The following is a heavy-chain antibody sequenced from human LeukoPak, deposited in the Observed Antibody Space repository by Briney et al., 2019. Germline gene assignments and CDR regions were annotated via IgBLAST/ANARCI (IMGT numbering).Heavy chain of an antibody. CDR3: ARDLQGNVAVPAAILGD. D-gene: IGHD2-2*01. CDR2: INPNSGGT. Sequence: ASVKVSCKASGYTFTGYYIHWVRQAPGQGLEWMGWINPNSGGTNYAQKFQGRVTMTRDTSISTAYMELSRLRSDDTAVYYCARDLQGNVAVPAAILGDWGQGGLVTVSS. J-gene: IGHJ4*02. V-gene: IGHV1-2*02. CDR1: GYTFTGYY.